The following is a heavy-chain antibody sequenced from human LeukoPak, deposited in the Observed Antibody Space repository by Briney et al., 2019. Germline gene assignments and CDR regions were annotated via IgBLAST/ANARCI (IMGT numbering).Heavy chain of an antibody. V-gene: IGHV1-69*13. D-gene: IGHD3-22*01. CDR1: GGSFRRYA. Sequence: SVKVSCKASGGSFRRYAISWVRQAPGLGLESMGGIIPIFGTANYAQKFQGRVTITADESTSTAYMELSSLRSEDTAVYYCARDLRSSGYYWLTTFDIWGQGTMVTVSS. CDR3: ARDLRSSGYYWLTTFDI. J-gene: IGHJ3*02. CDR2: IIPIFGTA.